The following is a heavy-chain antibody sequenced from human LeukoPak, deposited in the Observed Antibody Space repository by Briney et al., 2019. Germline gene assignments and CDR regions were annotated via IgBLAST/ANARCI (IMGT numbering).Heavy chain of an antibody. CDR1: GYTFTGYY. Sequence: GASVKVSRKASGYTFTGYYMHWVRQAPGQGLEWMGWINPNSGGTNYAQKFQGRVTMTRDTSISTAYMELSRLRSDDTAVYYCARSLYCSSTSCYTFDYWGQGTLVTVSS. CDR2: INPNSGGT. J-gene: IGHJ4*02. V-gene: IGHV1-2*02. D-gene: IGHD2-2*02. CDR3: ARSLYCSSTSCYTFDY.